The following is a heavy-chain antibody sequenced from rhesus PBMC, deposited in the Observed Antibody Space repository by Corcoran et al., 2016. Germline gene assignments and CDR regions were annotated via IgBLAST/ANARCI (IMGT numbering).Heavy chain of an antibody. V-gene: IGHV4S14*01. CDR2: IYGSGGSN. CDR1: GGSISGYYY. J-gene: IGHJ4*01. D-gene: IGHD6-31*01. CDR3: ASDRVAAAYDY. Sequence: QVQLQESGPGLVKPSETLSLTCAVSGGSISGYYYWSWIRQPPGKGLEWIGSIYGSGGSNYLNPSRKCRVTLSVDTSKNQFSLKLSSVTAADTAVYYCASDRVAAAYDYWGQGVLVTVSS.